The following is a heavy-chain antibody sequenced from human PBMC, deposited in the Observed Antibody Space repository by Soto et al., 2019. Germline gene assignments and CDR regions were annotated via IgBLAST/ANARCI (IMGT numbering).Heavy chain of an antibody. CDR1: GGSVSNSY. CDR2: VYYSGST. J-gene: IGHJ4*02. D-gene: IGHD1-26*01. CDR3: ARGRSHEWELLVQYFDY. V-gene: IGHV4-59*02. Sequence: QVQLQELGPGLVKPSETLSLTCTVSGGSVSNSYWGWIRQPPGKGLEWIAYVYYSGSTNYNPSLSSRVTMSVDTSKNQFSLKMTSVTGADTAVYYCARGRSHEWELLVQYFDYWGQGTLVTVSS.